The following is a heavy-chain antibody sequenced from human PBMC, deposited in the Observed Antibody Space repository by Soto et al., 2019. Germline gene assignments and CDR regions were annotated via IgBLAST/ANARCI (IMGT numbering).Heavy chain of an antibody. D-gene: IGHD2-2*01. CDR2: ISSRGDT. V-gene: IGHV3-23*01. Sequence: PGGSLRLSCAASGFTFSNYAMSWVRRAPGKGLEWVSTISSRGDTFYADSVQGHFTISRDSSKNTLYLQMSSLRAEDTALYYCIAVGSTSPGYNYYYMDVWGKGTTVTVSS. CDR1: GFTFSNYA. J-gene: IGHJ6*03. CDR3: IAVGSTSPGYNYYYMDV.